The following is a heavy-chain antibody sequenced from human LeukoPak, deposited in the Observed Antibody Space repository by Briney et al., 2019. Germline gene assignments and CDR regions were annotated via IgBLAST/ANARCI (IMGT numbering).Heavy chain of an antibody. V-gene: IGHV3-30-3*01. Sequence: PGGSLRLSCAASGFTFSSYAMHWVRQAPGKGLEWVAVISYDGSNKYYADSVKGRFTISRDNSKNTLYLQMNSLRAEDTAVYYCAGDSYALYYFDYWGQGTLVTVSS. CDR1: GFTFSSYA. D-gene: IGHD2-2*01. CDR2: ISYDGSNK. CDR3: AGDSYALYYFDY. J-gene: IGHJ4*02.